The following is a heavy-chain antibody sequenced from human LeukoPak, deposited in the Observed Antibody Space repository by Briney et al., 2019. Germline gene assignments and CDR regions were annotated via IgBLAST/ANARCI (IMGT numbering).Heavy chain of an antibody. Sequence: SETLSLTCAVYGGSFSGYCWSWIRQPPGKGLEWIGEINHSGSTNYNPSLKSRVTISVDTSKNQFSLKLSSVTAADTAVYYCARRYIVLMVYAGRQFDYWGQGTLVTVSS. V-gene: IGHV4-34*01. CDR2: INHSGST. J-gene: IGHJ4*02. CDR1: GGSFSGYC. D-gene: IGHD2-8*01. CDR3: ARRYIVLMVYAGRQFDY.